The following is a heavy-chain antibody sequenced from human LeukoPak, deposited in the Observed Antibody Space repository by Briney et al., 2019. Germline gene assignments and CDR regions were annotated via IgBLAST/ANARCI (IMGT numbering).Heavy chain of an antibody. J-gene: IGHJ4*02. CDR1: GGSISNYY. CDR2: IYYSGST. Sequence: SETLSLTCTVSGGSISNYYWSWIRQPPGKGLEWIGYIYYSGSTNYNPSLKSRVTISVDTSENHFSPKLSSVTAADTAVYYCARGGNYGQIDYWGQGTLVTVSS. V-gene: IGHV4-59*08. CDR3: ARGGNYGQIDY. D-gene: IGHD1-7*01.